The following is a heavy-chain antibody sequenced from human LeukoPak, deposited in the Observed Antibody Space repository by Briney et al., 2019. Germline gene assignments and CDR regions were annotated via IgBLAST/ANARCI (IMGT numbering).Heavy chain of an antibody. CDR2: ISSSGSTI. V-gene: IGHV3-48*03. CDR3: VRDPGSRFLQWPD. D-gene: IGHD3-3*01. J-gene: IGHJ4*02. Sequence: GGSLRLSCAASGFTFSSYEMNWVRQAPGKGLEWVSYISSSGSTIYYADSVKGRFTISRDNAKESVHLEMDSLRAEDTAVYYCVRDPGSRFLQWPDWGQGTLVTVSS. CDR1: GFTFSSYE.